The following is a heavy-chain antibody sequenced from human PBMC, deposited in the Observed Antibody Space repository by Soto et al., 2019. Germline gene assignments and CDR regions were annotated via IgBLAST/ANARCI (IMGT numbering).Heavy chain of an antibody. V-gene: IGHV4-39*02. D-gene: IGHD1-7*01. CDR1: GGSISSSSYY. CDR2: IYYSGST. Sequence: SETLSLTYTVSGGSISSSSYYWGWIRQPPGKGLEWIESIYYSGSTYYNPSLKSRVTISVDTSKNQFSLKLSSVTAADTAVYYCAREIGTTLGTFDYWGQGTLVTVSS. J-gene: IGHJ4*02. CDR3: AREIGTTLGTFDY.